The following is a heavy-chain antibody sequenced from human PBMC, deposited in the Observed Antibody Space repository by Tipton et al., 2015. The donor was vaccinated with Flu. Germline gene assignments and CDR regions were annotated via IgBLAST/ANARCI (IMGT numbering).Heavy chain of an antibody. Sequence: TLSLTCTVSGGSISSYYWSWIRQPAGKGLEWIGRIYPGDGSTNYNPSLKSRVTISVDTSKNQFSLKLSSVTAADTAVYYCASRNYDLIFFQHWGQGTLVTVSS. CDR2: IYPGDGST. V-gene: IGHV4-4*07. D-gene: IGHD1-7*01. CDR3: ASRNYDLIFFQH. CDR1: GGSISSYY. J-gene: IGHJ1*01.